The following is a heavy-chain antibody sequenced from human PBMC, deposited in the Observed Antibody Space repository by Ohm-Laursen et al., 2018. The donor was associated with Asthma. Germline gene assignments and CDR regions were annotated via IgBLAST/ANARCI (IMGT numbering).Heavy chain of an antibody. D-gene: IGHD6-19*01. V-gene: IGHV3-33*01. CDR2: IWYDGTIT. CDR1: GFTFSTYG. J-gene: IGHJ3*01. CDR3: ARDSGMAVVVDAFDL. Sequence: SLRLSCAASGFTFSTYGMHWVRQAPGKGLEWVAVIWYDGTITYYADSLKGRFSVSRDNSKNTLFLQMNRLRVEDTAIYYCARDSGMAVVVDAFDLWGQGTMVTVSS.